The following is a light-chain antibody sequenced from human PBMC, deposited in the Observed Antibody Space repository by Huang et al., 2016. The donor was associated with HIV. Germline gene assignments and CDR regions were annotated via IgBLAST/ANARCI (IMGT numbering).Light chain of an antibody. J-gene: IGKJ1*01. Sequence: EMVMTQSPATLSVSPGERANLSCRASQSVSSNLAWYQQKPGQAPRLLIYGASTRATGIPARFSGSGSGTEFTLTISSLQSEDFAVYYCQQYNNWPPWTFGQGTKVEIK. CDR3: QQYNNWPPWT. V-gene: IGKV3-15*01. CDR2: GAS. CDR1: QSVSSN.